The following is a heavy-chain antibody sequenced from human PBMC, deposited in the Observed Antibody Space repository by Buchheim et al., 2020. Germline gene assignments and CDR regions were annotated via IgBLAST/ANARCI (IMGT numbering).Heavy chain of an antibody. CDR3: ARGTPRYYFDF. CDR2: MYNSGST. CDR1: GDSMERGGFY. Sequence: QVQLQESGPGLVKPSQTLSLTCTVSGDSMERGGFYWNWIRQHAGMGLVFIGYMYNSGSTYFNPSTRSRVTISADTSKNKFALKLSSVTAADTAVYFCARGTPRYYFDFWGQGTL. V-gene: IGHV4-31*03. J-gene: IGHJ4*02. D-gene: IGHD1-14*01.